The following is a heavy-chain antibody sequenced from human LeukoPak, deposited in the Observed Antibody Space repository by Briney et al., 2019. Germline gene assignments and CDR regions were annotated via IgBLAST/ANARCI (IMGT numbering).Heavy chain of an antibody. CDR1: GFTFSSYA. J-gene: IGHJ4*02. CDR2: ISGSGGST. CDR3: ARVQYYYDSSGYYYVFDY. Sequence: GGSLRLSCAASGFTFSSYAMSWVRQAPGKGLEWVSAISGSGGSTYYADSVKGRFTISRDNSKNTLYLQMNSLRAEDTAVYYCARVQYYYDSSGYYYVFDYWGQGTLVTVSS. D-gene: IGHD3-22*01. V-gene: IGHV3-23*01.